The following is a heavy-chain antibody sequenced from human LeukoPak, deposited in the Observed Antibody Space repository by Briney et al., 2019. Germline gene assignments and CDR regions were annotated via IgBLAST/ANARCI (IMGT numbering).Heavy chain of an antibody. D-gene: IGHD3-10*01. Sequence: SETLSLTCTVSGGSISSYYWSWIRQPAGKGLEWIGRIYTSGSTNYNPSLKSRVTISIDTSKNQFSLKLTSVTAADTAVYYCARDAAYYYGSGSYRNGIDYWGQGSLVTVSS. J-gene: IGHJ4*02. V-gene: IGHV4-4*07. CDR2: IYTSGST. CDR3: ARDAAYYYGSGSYRNGIDY. CDR1: GGSISSYY.